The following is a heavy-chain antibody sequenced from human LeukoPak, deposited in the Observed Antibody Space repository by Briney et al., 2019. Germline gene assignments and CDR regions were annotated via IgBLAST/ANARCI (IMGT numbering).Heavy chain of an antibody. CDR2: ASYDGSNK. CDR1: GFTFRTYA. Sequence: PGRSLRLSCVVSGFTFRTYAMHWVRQAPGKGLECVAVASYDGSNKYYADSVQGRFTISRDNSRNTLHLQMNSLRAEDTAVYYCARDHNFYHSGRGFDPWGQGTLVTVSS. D-gene: IGHD3-10*01. J-gene: IGHJ5*02. V-gene: IGHV3-30-3*01. CDR3: ARDHNFYHSGRGFDP.